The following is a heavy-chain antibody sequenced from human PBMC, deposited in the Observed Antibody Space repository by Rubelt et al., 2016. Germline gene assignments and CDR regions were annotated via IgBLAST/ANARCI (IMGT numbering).Heavy chain of an antibody. CDR2: RWYDGSNN. CDR3: ARDRNWGRSDWYLDL. D-gene: IGHD7-27*01. J-gene: IGHJ2*01. Sequence: AASGFTFSRSHVHWLRQAPGKGPEWVAVRWYDGSNNRFADSVKGRFTISRDNSKNILWLHMNSLRAEDTAVYHCARDRNWGRSDWYLDLWGRGTLVTVSS. CDR1: GFTFSRSH. V-gene: IGHV3-33*08.